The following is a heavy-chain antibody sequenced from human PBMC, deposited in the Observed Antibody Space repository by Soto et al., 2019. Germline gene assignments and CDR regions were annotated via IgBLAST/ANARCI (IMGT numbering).Heavy chain of an antibody. D-gene: IGHD2-15*01. V-gene: IGHV3-23*01. CDR2: ISDSGDSA. J-gene: IGHJ3*01. CDR1: GFSFSIYG. CDR3: ARPYGGKIGDAPDL. Sequence: GSCLTLPCAASGFSFSIYGICRVCHVPGKGLEWVSTISDSGDSAYYVDSVKGRFTISRDNSKNTLYLQMNSLRAEDTAVYYCARPYGGKIGDAPDLWGQGTMVTVSS.